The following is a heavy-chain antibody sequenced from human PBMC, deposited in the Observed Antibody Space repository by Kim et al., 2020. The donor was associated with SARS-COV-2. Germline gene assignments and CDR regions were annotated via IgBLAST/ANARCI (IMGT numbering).Heavy chain of an antibody. J-gene: IGHJ4*02. CDR1: GITVSNTW. V-gene: IGHV3-15*01. D-gene: IGHD2-15*01. Sequence: GGSLRLSCAASGITVSNTWMSWVRQLPGKGLEWVGRIRSKTDGGTIDYAAPVKGRFTISRDDSKKTLYLQMNSLKREDTAVYHCTTQSVYCIGGRCYSRMDNWGQGTLVTVSS. CDR2: IRSKTDGGTI. CDR3: TTQSVYCIGGRCYSRMDN.